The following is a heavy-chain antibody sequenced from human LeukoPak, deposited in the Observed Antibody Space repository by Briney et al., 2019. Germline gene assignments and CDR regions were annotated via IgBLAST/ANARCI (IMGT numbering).Heavy chain of an antibody. CDR3: ARDLLVVPKETITDY. V-gene: IGHV4-4*07. CDR2: IYTSGST. J-gene: IGHJ4*02. Sequence: KSSETLSLTCTVSGGSISSYYWSWIRQPAGKGLEWIGRIYTSGSTNYNPSLKSRVTMSVDTSKNQFSLKLSSVSAADTAVYYCARDLLVVPKETITDYWGQGTLATVSS. D-gene: IGHD2-15*01. CDR1: GGSISSYY.